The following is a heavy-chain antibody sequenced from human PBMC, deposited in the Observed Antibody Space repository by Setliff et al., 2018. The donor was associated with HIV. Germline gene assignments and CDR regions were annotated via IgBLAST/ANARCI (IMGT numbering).Heavy chain of an antibody. Sequence: ASVKVSCKASGYTFTGYYMHWVRQAPGQGLEWMGRINPNSGGTNYAQKFQGRVTMTRDTSMNTAYMELSRLRSDDTAVYYCARGMVWGRFSTSSDYWGQGTLVTVSS. CDR3: ARGMVWGRFSTSSDY. D-gene: IGHD6-6*01. CDR1: GYTFTGYY. CDR2: INPNSGGT. J-gene: IGHJ4*02. V-gene: IGHV1-2*06.